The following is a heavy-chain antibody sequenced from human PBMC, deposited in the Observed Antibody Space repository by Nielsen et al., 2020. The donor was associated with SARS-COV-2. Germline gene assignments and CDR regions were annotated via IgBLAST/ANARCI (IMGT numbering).Heavy chain of an antibody. J-gene: IGHJ6*02. Sequence: GESLKISCAASGFTFSSYAMHWVRQAPGKGLEWVAVISYDGSNKYYADSVKGRFTISRDNSKNTLYLQMNSLRAEDTAVYYCARAHWKRPPYYYYGMDVWGQGTTVTVSS. D-gene: IGHD1-1*01. CDR1: GFTFSSYA. CDR3: ARAHWKRPPYYYYGMDV. V-gene: IGHV3-30*04. CDR2: ISYDGSNK.